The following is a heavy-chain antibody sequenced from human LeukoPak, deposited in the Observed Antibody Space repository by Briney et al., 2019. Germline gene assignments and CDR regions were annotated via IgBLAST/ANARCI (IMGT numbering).Heavy chain of an antibody. D-gene: IGHD6-13*01. CDR3: ARVAAAAVTPYFDS. V-gene: IGHV1-2*04. J-gene: IGHJ4*02. CDR2: INPNSGGT. CDR1: GYSSSGYY. Sequence: ASVKVSYKASGYSSSGYYLHWVRQAPGQGPEWMGWINPNSGGTHYAQKFQDWVTLTRDTSISTAYMELSRLKSDDTAVYYCARVAAAAVTPYFDSWGQGTLVTVSS.